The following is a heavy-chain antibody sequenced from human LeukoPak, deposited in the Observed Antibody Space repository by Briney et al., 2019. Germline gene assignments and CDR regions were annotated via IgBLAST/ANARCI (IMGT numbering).Heavy chain of an antibody. V-gene: IGHV3-30*18. CDR3: AKDGLGAIVVGGTTLDY. Sequence: PGGSLRLSCAASGLTLSSYGMHWVRQAPDKGLECVAVISYDGSNKYYADSVKGRFTISRDNSKNTLYLQMNSLRAEDTALYYCAKDGLGAIVVGGTTLDYWGQGTLVTVSS. D-gene: IGHD2-15*01. CDR1: GLTLSSYG. J-gene: IGHJ4*02. CDR2: ISYDGSNK.